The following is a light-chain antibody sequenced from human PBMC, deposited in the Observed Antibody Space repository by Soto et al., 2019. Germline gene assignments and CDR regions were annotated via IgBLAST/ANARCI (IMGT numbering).Light chain of an antibody. J-gene: IGKJ1*01. CDR1: QNVATN. CDR3: HQATSGLRT. Sequence: IVMTQSPVTLSMSPGDGATLSCRASQNVATNVAWYQQKPGQAPRLLIYGASIRATGVPARFSGSGSGAEFTLTIDSLQSEDFAVFYCHQATSGLRTFGRGTRVEV. V-gene: IGKV3-15*01. CDR2: GAS.